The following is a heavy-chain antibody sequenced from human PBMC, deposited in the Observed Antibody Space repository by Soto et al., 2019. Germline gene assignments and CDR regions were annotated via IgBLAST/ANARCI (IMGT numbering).Heavy chain of an antibody. Sequence: QVQLVQSGAEVKKPGSSVKVSCKASGGTFSSYAISWVRQAPGQGLEWMGGIIPIFGTANYAQKFQGRVRSTADEATSTAYMELSSLRSEDTAVYYCARNGYYYDSSGYLSGDGMYVWGQGTTVTVSS. J-gene: IGHJ6*02. CDR2: IIPIFGTA. CDR3: ARNGYYYDSSGYLSGDGMYV. D-gene: IGHD3-22*01. V-gene: IGHV1-69*01. CDR1: GGTFSSYA.